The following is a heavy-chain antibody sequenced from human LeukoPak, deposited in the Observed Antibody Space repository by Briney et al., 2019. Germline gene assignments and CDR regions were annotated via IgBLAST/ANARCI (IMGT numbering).Heavy chain of an antibody. CDR1: GFTFSSYS. J-gene: IGHJ6*04. Sequence: GGSLRLSCAASGFTFSSYSMIWVRQAPGKGLELVSSISGTSSYTYYADSVKGRFTISRDNAKNSLYLQMNSLRAEDTAVYYCVSSPRVAAQDVWGKGTTVTVSS. CDR3: VSSPRVAAQDV. D-gene: IGHD6-6*01. CDR2: ISGTSSYT. V-gene: IGHV3-21*01.